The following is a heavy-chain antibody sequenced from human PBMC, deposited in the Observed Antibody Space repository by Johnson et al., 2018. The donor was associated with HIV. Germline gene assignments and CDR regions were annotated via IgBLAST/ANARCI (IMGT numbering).Heavy chain of an antibody. Sequence: QEKLVESGGGVVQPGRSLRLSCAASGFTFSSYAMHWVRQAPGKGLEWVAVISYDGSNKYYADSMKGRFTISRDNSKNTLYLQMNSLRAEDTAVYYCARGVAMIVFWGQGTKVTVSS. D-gene: IGHD3-22*01. CDR1: GFTFSSYA. V-gene: IGHV3-30-3*01. J-gene: IGHJ3*01. CDR3: ARGVAMIVF. CDR2: ISYDGSNK.